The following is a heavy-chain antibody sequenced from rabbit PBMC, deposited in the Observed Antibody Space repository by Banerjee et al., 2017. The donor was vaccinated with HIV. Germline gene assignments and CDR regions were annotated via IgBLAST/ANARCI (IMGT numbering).Heavy chain of an antibody. Sequence: QEQLVESGGGLVQPEGSLTLTCTASGFSFSSGYDMCWVRQAPGKGLEWIGTVAAGKGRTFYASWVNGRFTISSDNAQNTVDLQMTSLTAADTATYFCARALYAYAGYVYPSYFNLWGQGTLVTVS. D-gene: IGHD6-1*01. V-gene: IGHV1S45*01. CDR3: ARALYAYAGYVYPSYFNL. CDR1: GFSFSSGYD. J-gene: IGHJ4*01. CDR2: VAAGKGRT.